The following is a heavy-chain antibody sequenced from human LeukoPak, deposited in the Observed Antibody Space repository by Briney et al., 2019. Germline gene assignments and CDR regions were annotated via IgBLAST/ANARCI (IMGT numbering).Heavy chain of an antibody. V-gene: IGHV3-7*03. CDR3: ARDSPSANYYYYYMDV. D-gene: IGHD2-2*01. Sequence: GGSLRLSCAASGFTFSMYWMSWVRQAPGKGLEWVANIKQDGGEKYYVDSVKGRFTISRDNAKNSLYLQMNSLRAEDTAVYYCARDSPSANYYYYYMDVWGKGTTVTISS. J-gene: IGHJ6*03. CDR1: GFTFSMYW. CDR2: IKQDGGEK.